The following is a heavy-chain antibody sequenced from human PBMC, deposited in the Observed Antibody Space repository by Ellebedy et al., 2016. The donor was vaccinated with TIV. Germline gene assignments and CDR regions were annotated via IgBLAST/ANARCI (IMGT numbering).Heavy chain of an antibody. CDR3: ARRYSGSSYHYFDY. J-gene: IGHJ4*02. CDR2: IYNSVIT. Sequence: MPSDTLSLTCTVSGGSISSNYWDWIRQPPGKGLEWIGYIYNSVITNYNPSLKSRVTMSVDTSKRQLSLKLSSATAADTAVYYCARRYSGSSYHYFDYWGQGTLVIVSS. V-gene: IGHV4-59*08. D-gene: IGHD1-26*01. CDR1: GGSISSNY.